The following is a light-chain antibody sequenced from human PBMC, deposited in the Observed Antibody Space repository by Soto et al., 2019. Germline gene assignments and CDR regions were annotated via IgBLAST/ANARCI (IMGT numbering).Light chain of an antibody. CDR1: QDVGTY. CDR2: GAS. Sequence: VLTQSPVTLSLSPGERATLWCRASQDVGTYVAWYQVRGGQAPRLLISGASKRATGIPDRINGGGSGADFILTINSLESGDSAVYFCQQGGNWPVTFGQGTRVEIK. CDR3: QQGGNWPVT. J-gene: IGKJ5*01. V-gene: IGKV3D-11*01.